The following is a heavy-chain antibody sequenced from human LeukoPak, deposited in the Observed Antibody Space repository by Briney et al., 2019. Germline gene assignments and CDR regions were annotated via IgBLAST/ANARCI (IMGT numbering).Heavy chain of an antibody. CDR1: GGSISSYY. V-gene: IGHV4-59*01. Sequence: SETLSLTCTVSGGSISSYYWSWIRQPPGKGLEWIGYIYYSGSTNYNPSLKSRVTISVDTSKNQFSLKLSSVTAADTAVYYCARGVADYVWGSYRPDRTGNWFDPWGQGTLVTVSS. J-gene: IGHJ5*02. D-gene: IGHD3-16*02. CDR3: ARGVADYVWGSYRPDRTGNWFDP. CDR2: IYYSGST.